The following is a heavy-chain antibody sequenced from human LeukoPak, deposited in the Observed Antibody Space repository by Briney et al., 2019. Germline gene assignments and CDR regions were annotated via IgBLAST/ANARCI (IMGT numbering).Heavy chain of an antibody. Sequence: PSETLSLTCTVSGGSISSSSYYWGWIRQPPGKGLEWIGSIYYSGSTYYDPSLKSRVTISVDTSKNQFSLKLSSVTAADTAVHYCAREFGYSFFDYWGQGTLVTVSS. CDR2: IYYSGST. CDR1: GGSISSSSYY. D-gene: IGHD5-18*01. CDR3: AREFGYSFFDY. J-gene: IGHJ4*02. V-gene: IGHV4-39*07.